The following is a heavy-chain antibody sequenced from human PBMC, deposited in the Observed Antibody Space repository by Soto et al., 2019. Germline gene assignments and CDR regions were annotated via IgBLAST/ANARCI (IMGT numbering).Heavy chain of an antibody. V-gene: IGHV3-53*02. CDR1: GFTVSRHY. J-gene: IGHJ3*01. Sequence: EVQLVETGGGLIQPGGSLRVSCAASGFTVSRHYMNWVRQAPGKGLEWVSVIYSGGSTYYADSLKGRFTISRDNSKNTLYLQMNSLRVEDTAVYYCAAASYSSGTRALDVWGQGTTVTVSS. CDR2: IYSGGST. D-gene: IGHD3-10*01. CDR3: AAASYSSGTRALDV.